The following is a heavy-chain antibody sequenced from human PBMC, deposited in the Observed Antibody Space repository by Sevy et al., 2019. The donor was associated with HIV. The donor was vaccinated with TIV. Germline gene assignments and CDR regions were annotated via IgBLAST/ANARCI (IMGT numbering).Heavy chain of an antibody. D-gene: IGHD2-2*01. J-gene: IGHJ3*02. V-gene: IGHV3-23*01. CDR3: AKVPRGSSAHDAFDI. Sequence: GGSLRLSCAASGFTFSSYAMSWVRQAPGKGLEWVSAISGSGGSTYYADSVNGRFTISRDNSKNTLYLQMNSLRAEDTAVYYCAKVPRGSSAHDAFDIWGQGTMVTVSS. CDR1: GFTFSSYA. CDR2: ISGSGGST.